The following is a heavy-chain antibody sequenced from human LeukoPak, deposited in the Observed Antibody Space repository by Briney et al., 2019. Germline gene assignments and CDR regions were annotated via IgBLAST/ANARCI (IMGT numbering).Heavy chain of an antibody. CDR3: ARRVRRGVSHPPHYYYYYAMDV. CDR2: IIPMFRTA. D-gene: IGHD3-16*01. J-gene: IGHJ6*01. CDR1: GGTFSSYA. V-gene: IGHV1-69*13. Sequence: ASVKVSCKSSGGTFSSYAISWVRQAPGQGLEWMGGIIPMFRTANYAQKFQGRVTITADESTSTAYMELSSLRSEDTAVYYCARRVRRGVSHPPHYYYYYAMDVWGKGPRSPSPQ.